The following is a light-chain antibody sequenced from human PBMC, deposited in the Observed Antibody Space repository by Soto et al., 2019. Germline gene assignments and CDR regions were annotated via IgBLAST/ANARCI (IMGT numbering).Light chain of an antibody. CDR3: QQYGGSPQT. Sequence: EIVLTQSPGTLSLSPGERATISCRASQSVSNYLAWYQQKPGQAPRLLIYGASSRATGIPDRFSGSGSGTDFTLTISRLEPEDVAVYYCQQYGGSPQTFGQGTKVDI. CDR1: QSVSNY. V-gene: IGKV3-20*01. CDR2: GAS. J-gene: IGKJ1*01.